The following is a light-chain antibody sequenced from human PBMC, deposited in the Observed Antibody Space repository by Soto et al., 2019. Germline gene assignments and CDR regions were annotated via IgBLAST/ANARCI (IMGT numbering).Light chain of an antibody. J-gene: IGKJ1*01. CDR3: QQYGSSRT. Sequence: EIVLTQSPGTLSLSPGERATLSCRASQSVSSSDLAWYQQKPGQAPRLLIYGASSRATGIPDRFSGSGSGTDFTLTIIRVETEDFAVYYCQQYGSSRTFGQGTNVEIK. CDR2: GAS. V-gene: IGKV3-20*01. CDR1: QSVSSSD.